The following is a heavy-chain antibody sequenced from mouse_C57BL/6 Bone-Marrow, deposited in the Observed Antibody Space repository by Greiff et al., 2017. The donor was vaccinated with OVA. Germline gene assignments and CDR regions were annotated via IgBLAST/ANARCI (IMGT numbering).Heavy chain of an antibody. CDR2: IWRGGST. CDR1: GFSLTSYG. Sequence: QVQLKQSGPGLVQPSQSLSITCTVSGFSLTSYGVHWVRQSPGKGLEWLGVIWRGGSTDYNAAFMSRLSITKDNSKSQVFFKMNSLQADDTAIYYCAKRLIYYYGYYAMDYWGQGTSVTVSS. CDR3: AKRLIYYYGYYAMDY. J-gene: IGHJ4*01. D-gene: IGHD1-1*01. V-gene: IGHV2-5*01.